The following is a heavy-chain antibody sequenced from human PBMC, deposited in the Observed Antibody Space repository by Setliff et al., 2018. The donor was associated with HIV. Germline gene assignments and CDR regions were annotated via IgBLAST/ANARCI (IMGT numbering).Heavy chain of an antibody. CDR1: GSSFSSGIYY. Sequence: SETLSLTCTVSGSSFSSGIYYWTWIRQQPGKGLEWIGYIHYTGSTYYNPSLKSRVTISVDTSKNQFSLKLSSVTAADTAVYYCAPYNTRSGYYSMGWFDPWGQGTLVTVSS. CDR2: IHYTGST. D-gene: IGHD3-3*01. CDR3: APYNTRSGYYSMGWFDP. V-gene: IGHV4-31*03. J-gene: IGHJ5*02.